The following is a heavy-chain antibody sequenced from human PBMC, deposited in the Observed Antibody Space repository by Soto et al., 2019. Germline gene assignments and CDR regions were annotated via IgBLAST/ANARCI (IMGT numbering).Heavy chain of an antibody. J-gene: IGHJ4*02. CDR2: ISYDSSNK. Sequence: VQLLESGGGLIQPGGSLRLSCAASGFTFSYGIHWLRQAPGKGLEWVAYISYDSSNKFYGDSLKGRFTISRDNSKNTPFLQMNSLRAEDTAVYYCAKLVIGYCSGNTCDDYWGQGTLVAVSS. CDR1: GFTFSYG. D-gene: IGHD2-15*01. V-gene: IGHV3-30*18. CDR3: AKLVIGYCSGNTCDDY.